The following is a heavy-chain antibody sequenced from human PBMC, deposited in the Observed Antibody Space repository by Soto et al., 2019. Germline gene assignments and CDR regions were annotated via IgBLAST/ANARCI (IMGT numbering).Heavy chain of an antibody. CDR2: ISYIDGHT. D-gene: IGHD3-16*01. V-gene: IGHV3-23*01. CDR1: GFTFNNYA. CDR3: AKSLITFGGVADQTPLFDF. Sequence: EVQLLESGGDLVHPGGSLTLSCVASGFTFNNYAMSWVRQAPGKGPEWVSAISYIDGHTFYAGSVRGRFTVSRDDSKNTLYLQMNSLRVEDSAIYYCAKSLITFGGVADQTPLFDFWGQGTLVTVSS. J-gene: IGHJ4*02.